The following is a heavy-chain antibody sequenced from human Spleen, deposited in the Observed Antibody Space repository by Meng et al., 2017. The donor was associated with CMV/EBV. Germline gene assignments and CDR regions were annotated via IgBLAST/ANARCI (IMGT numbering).Heavy chain of an antibody. V-gene: IGHV2-5*01. CDR2: VYWIDDE. J-gene: IGHJ6*02. Sequence: SGPTLVKPTQTLTLTCSFSGFSLSASEVAVGWVRQPPGKALEWLALVYWIDDERYSPSLRNRLTITKDTSKNQVLLTLTNVGPVDTATYYCAHSDSRHLYGMDVWGQGTTVTVSS. D-gene: IGHD5-18*01. CDR3: AHSDSRHLYGMDV. CDR1: GFSLSASEVA.